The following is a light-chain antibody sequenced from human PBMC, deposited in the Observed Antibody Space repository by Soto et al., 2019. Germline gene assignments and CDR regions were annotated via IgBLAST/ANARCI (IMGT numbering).Light chain of an antibody. J-gene: IGKJ5*01. CDR2: DAS. V-gene: IGKV3-11*01. Sequence: EIVLTLSPDTLSVSPGERATLSCRASQSVSSSYLAWYQQKPDQAPRLLIYDASNRATGIPARFSGSGSGTDFTLTISSLEPEDFAIYYCQQRSNWPPIPFGQVARLAIK. CDR3: QQRSNWPPIP. CDR1: QSVSSSY.